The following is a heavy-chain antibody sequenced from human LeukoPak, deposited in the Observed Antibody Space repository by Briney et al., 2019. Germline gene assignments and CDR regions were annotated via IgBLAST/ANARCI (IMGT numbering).Heavy chain of an antibody. CDR3: AKDYDSSGYYYDYFDC. V-gene: IGHV3-23*01. CDR1: GFTFSSYA. J-gene: IGHJ4*02. Sequence: GGSLRLSCAASGFTFSSYAMSWVRQAPGKGLEWVSAISGSGGSTYYADSVKGRFTISRDNSKNTLYLQMNSLRAEDTAVYYCAKDYDSSGYYYDYFDCWGQGTLVTVSS. CDR2: ISGSGGST. D-gene: IGHD3-22*01.